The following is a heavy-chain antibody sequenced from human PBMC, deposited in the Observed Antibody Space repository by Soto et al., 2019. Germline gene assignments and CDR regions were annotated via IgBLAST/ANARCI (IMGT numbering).Heavy chain of an antibody. CDR1: GGTFNTYP. V-gene: IGHV1-69*06. CDR2: IIPIFGSA. CDR3: ARAWGALNQPAGRDFNDMDV. Sequence: ASVKVSCKASGGTFNTYPFSWVRQAPGQGLEWMGGIIPIFGSANYAQKFQGRVTITADKSTSTAYMELTSLRSEDTAVYYCARAWGALNQPAGRDFNDMDVWGQGTTVTVSS. J-gene: IGHJ6*02. D-gene: IGHD6-13*01.